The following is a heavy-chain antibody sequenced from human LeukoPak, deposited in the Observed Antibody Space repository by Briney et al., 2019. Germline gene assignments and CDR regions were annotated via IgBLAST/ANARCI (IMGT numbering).Heavy chain of an antibody. V-gene: IGHV3-21*01. CDR1: GFTFSGSD. Sequence: GGSLRLSCAASGFTFSGSDIHWVRQAPGKGLEWVSSSSSSGTYIYYADSVKGRFTISRDNAKNSLYLQMNSLRAEDTAVYYCARDMTTVRYWYFDLWGRGTLVTVSS. CDR2: SSSSGTYI. CDR3: ARDMTTVRYWYFDL. D-gene: IGHD4-17*01. J-gene: IGHJ2*01.